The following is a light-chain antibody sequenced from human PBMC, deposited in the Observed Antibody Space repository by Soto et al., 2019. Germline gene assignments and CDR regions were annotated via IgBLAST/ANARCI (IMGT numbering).Light chain of an antibody. CDR1: SSNIGAGYD. Sequence: QSVLTQPPSVSGAPGQRVTISCTGSSSNIGAGYDVHWYQQLPGTAPKLLIYGNSNRPSGVPDRFSGSKSGTSASLAITGLLAEDEADYYCQSYDSRLSGSVFGGGTKLTVL. J-gene: IGLJ2*01. CDR3: QSYDSRLSGSV. CDR2: GNS. V-gene: IGLV1-40*01.